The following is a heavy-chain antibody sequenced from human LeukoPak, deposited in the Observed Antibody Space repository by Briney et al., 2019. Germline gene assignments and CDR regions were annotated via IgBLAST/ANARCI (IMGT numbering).Heavy chain of an antibody. Sequence: PSETLSLTCAVYSGSFSGYYWSWIRQPPGKGLEWIGSIYYSGSTYYNPSLKSRVTISVDTSKNQFSLKLSSVTAADTAVYYCARLTYDSSGYYYYGGDDYWGQGTLVTVSS. CDR2: IYYSGST. D-gene: IGHD3-22*01. CDR1: SGSFSGYY. V-gene: IGHV4-34*01. J-gene: IGHJ4*02. CDR3: ARLTYDSSGYYYYGGDDY.